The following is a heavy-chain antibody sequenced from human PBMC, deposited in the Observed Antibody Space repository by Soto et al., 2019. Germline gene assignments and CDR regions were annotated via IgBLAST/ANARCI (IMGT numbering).Heavy chain of an antibody. V-gene: IGHV3-30-3*01. CDR1: GFTFSDSA. D-gene: IGHD3-10*01. J-gene: IGHJ6*02. Sequence: QVQLVESGGGVVQPGTSLRLSCAASGFTFSDSAMHWVRQAPGKGLDWVALIRDAGTNKFSADPVQGRFSLSRDNSKNTLFRQMNSLSVEDTTGYYWAREGRIAKVRGVRYDYYGMDVWGQGTTVTVSS. CDR3: AREGRIAKVRGVRYDYYGMDV. CDR2: IRDAGTNK.